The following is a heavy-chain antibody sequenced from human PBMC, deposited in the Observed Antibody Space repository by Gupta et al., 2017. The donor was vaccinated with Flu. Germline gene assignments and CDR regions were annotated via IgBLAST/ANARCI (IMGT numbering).Heavy chain of an antibody. V-gene: IGHV4-39*01. J-gene: IGHJ4*02. CDR3: TRLATRGADYVDF. CDR2: IYFDGST. Sequence: GLEWIGSIYFDGSTYYNPSLKSRLTMSVDTSKNQFSLKLNSGTAADTAVDYCTRLATRGADYVDFWGQGARVTVSS. D-gene: IGHD6-6*01.